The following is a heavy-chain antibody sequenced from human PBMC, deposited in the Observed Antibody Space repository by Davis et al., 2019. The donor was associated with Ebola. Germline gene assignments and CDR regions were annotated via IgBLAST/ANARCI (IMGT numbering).Heavy chain of an antibody. D-gene: IGHD3-3*01. CDR1: GGHLSGFY. CDR2: VNHSGNT. J-gene: IGHJ3*01. Sequence: MPSETLSLTCAVSGGHLSGFYWSWIRQAPGKGMEWIGEVNHSGNTNHNPSLKSRATISVETSQQISLKLTSVTAADTAVYSCARGGGSDFWSGFEALDVWGQGTMVSVSS. V-gene: IGHV4-34*04. CDR3: ARGGGSDFWSGFEALDV.